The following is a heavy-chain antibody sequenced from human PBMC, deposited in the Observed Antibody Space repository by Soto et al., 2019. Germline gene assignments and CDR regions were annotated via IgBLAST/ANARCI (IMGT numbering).Heavy chain of an antibody. CDR1: SGSISSSNW. D-gene: IGHD3-10*01. CDR2: IYHSGST. CDR3: ARGRFGDGSGSYNWFDP. V-gene: IGHV4-4*02. J-gene: IGHJ5*02. Sequence: SETLSLTCAVSSGSISSSNWRSWVRQPPGKGLEWIGEIYHSGSTNYNPSLKSRVTISVDKSKNQYSQKLSSVIAADSAVYYCARGRFGDGSGSYNWFDPWGPVNLVTVSS.